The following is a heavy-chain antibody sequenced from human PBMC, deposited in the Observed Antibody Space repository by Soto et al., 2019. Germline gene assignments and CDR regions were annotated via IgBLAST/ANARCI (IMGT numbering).Heavy chain of an antibody. V-gene: IGHV1-18*01. CDR2: ISAYNGNT. Sequence: ASVKVSCKASGYTFTSYGISWVRQAPGQGLEWMGWISAYNGNTNYAQKLQGRVTMTTDTSTSTAYMGLRSLRSDDTAVYYCAREGYYDILTGQTVKRFLNDYWGQGTLVTVSS. D-gene: IGHD3-9*01. CDR3: AREGYYDILTGQTVKRFLNDY. J-gene: IGHJ4*02. CDR1: GYTFTSYG.